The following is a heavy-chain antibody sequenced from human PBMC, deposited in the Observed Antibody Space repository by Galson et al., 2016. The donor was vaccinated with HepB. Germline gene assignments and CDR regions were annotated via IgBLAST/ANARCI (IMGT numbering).Heavy chain of an antibody. V-gene: IGHV3-30*18. CDR1: GFTFSSYG. CDR3: AKGMITLGGVFIRTPFDY. D-gene: IGHD3-16*01. CDR2: ISYDGSNQ. Sequence: SLRLSCAASGFTFSSYGMHWVRQAPGKGLEWVAVISYDGSNQYHAYSAKGRYIPSSDNSKSTLYLQMNGLRAEDTAVYYCAKGMITLGGVFIRTPFDYWCQGTLVTVSS. J-gene: IGHJ4*02.